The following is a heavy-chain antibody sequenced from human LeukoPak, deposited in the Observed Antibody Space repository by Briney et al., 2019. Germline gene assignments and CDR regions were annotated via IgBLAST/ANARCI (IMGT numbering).Heavy chain of an antibody. Sequence: PSETLSLTCSVSGYSITSGYYWGWIRQPPGKGLEWIGSMYYSGSTYYNPSLKSRVTISVDTSKNQFSLKLSSVTAADTAVYYCARDDYGGNVSFDFWGQGTLVTVSS. J-gene: IGHJ4*02. CDR1: GYSITSGYY. CDR3: ARDDYGGNVSFDF. CDR2: MYYSGST. V-gene: IGHV4-38-2*02. D-gene: IGHD4-23*01.